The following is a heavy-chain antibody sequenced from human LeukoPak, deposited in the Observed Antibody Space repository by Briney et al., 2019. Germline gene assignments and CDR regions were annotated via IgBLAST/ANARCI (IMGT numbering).Heavy chain of an antibody. D-gene: IGHD4-17*01. CDR2: IRYDGTKK. V-gene: IGHV3-30*02. Sequence: GGSLRLSCAASGLTFSSYAMHWVRQAPGKGLDWVAFIRYDGTKKYCADSVKGRFTVSRDNSKNPLYLQMNSLRAEDTAVYYCAKEMNDYVDYFYMDVWGKGTTVTVSS. CDR3: AKEMNDYVDYFYMDV. CDR1: GLTFSSYA. J-gene: IGHJ6*04.